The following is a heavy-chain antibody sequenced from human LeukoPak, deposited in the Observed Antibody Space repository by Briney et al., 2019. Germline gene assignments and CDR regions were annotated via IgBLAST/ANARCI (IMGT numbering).Heavy chain of an antibody. CDR3: ARGRGGYDSSGYYQPKPFDY. Sequence: ASVKVSCKASGYTFTSYGISWVRQAPGQGLEWMGWISAYNGNTNYAQKLQGRVTMTTDTSTSTAYMELRSLRSDDTAVYYCARGRGGYDSSGYYQPKPFDYWGQGTLVTVSS. CDR2: ISAYNGNT. J-gene: IGHJ4*02. D-gene: IGHD3-22*01. V-gene: IGHV1-18*01. CDR1: GYTFTSYG.